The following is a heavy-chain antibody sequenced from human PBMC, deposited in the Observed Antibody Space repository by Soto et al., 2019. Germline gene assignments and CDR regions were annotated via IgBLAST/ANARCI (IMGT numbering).Heavy chain of an antibody. CDR1: GGSISGYY. D-gene: IGHD4-4*01. J-gene: IGHJ6*03. Sequence: SETLSLTCTVSGGSISGYYWSWIRQPPGKGLEWVGYIYSSGSTNYNPSLKSRVTISVDKSKNQFSLKLSSVTAADTAVYYCARYSVTGLGNYYMDAWGKGTTVTVSS. CDR3: ARYSVTGLGNYYMDA. CDR2: IYSSGST. V-gene: IGHV4-59*08.